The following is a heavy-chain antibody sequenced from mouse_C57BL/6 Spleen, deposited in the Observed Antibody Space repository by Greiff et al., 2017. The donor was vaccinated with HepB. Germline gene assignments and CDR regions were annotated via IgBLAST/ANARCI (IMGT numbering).Heavy chain of an antibody. Sequence: VQLKESGAELARPGASVKLSCKASGYTFTSYGISWVKQRTGQGLEWIGEIYPRSGNTYYNEKFKGKATLTADKSSSTAYMELRSLTSEDSAVYFCARCLYYGSSYRYFDVWGTGTTVTVSS. V-gene: IGHV1-81*01. CDR1: GYTFTSYG. CDR2: IYPRSGNT. CDR3: ARCLYYGSSYRYFDV. D-gene: IGHD1-1*01. J-gene: IGHJ1*03.